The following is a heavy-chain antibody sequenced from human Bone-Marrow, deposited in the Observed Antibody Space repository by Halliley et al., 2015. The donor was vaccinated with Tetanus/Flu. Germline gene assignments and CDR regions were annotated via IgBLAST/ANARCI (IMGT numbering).Heavy chain of an antibody. CDR2: HGATT. Sequence: HGATTNYKPPLKSRVPMSVDTSKTQFSRKLRSVTAADTAVYYGAMEGWASYSLGVWGQGTMVTVSS. V-gene: IGHV4-34*01. CDR3: AMEGWASYSLGV. J-gene: IGHJ6*02. D-gene: IGHD3-3*01.